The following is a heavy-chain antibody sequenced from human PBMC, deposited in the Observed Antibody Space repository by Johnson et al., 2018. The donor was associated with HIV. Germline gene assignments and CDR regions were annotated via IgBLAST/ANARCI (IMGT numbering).Heavy chain of an antibody. J-gene: IGHJ3*02. V-gene: IGHV3-66*01. CDR2: IYSGGST. D-gene: IGHD3-9*01. CDR3: ASVYYDILTGYYYDAFDI. Sequence: GFTFSSNYMSWVRQAPGKGLEWVSVIYSGGSTYYADSVKGRFTISRDNSKNTLYLQMNSLRAEDTALYYCASVYYDILTGYYYDAFDIWGQGTMVTVSS. CDR1: GFTFSSNY.